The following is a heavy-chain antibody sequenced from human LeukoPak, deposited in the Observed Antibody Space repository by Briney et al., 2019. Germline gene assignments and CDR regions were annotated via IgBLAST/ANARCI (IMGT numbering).Heavy chain of an antibody. V-gene: IGHV1-18*01. D-gene: IGHD6-13*01. Sequence: ASVKVSCKASGYTFTSYGISWVRQAPGQGLEWMGWISAYNGNTNYAQKLQGRVTMTTDTSTSTAYMELRSLRSDDTAVCYCARETTWGIAAAGTRDYWGQGTLVTVSS. CDR1: GYTFTSYG. CDR2: ISAYNGNT. J-gene: IGHJ4*02. CDR3: ARETTWGIAAAGTRDY.